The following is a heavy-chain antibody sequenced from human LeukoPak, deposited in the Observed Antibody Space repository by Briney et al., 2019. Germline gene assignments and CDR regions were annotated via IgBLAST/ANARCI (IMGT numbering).Heavy chain of an antibody. Sequence: PSETLSLTCTVSGGSISSFYWSWIRQPPGKGLEWIGYFHYGGSTNYNPSLKSRVTISVDTSKNQIFLKLSSVTAADTAVYYCATHPPRYCTGGSCSDYWGQGTLVTVSS. V-gene: IGHV4-59*01. CDR1: GGSISSFY. CDR2: FHYGGST. CDR3: ATHPPRYCTGGSCSDY. D-gene: IGHD2-15*01. J-gene: IGHJ4*02.